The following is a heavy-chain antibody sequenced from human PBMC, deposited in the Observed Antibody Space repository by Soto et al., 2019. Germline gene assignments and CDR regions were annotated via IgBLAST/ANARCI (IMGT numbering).Heavy chain of an antibody. CDR1: GFTFDDYT. D-gene: IGHD3-10*01. J-gene: IGHJ4*02. V-gene: IGHV3-43*01. Sequence: GSLRLSCAASGFTFDDYTMHWVRQAPGKGLEWVSLISWDGGSTYYADSVKGRFTISRDNSKNSLYLQMNSLRTEDTALYYCAKDMVGELSPNFDYWGQGTLVTVSS. CDR3: AKDMVGELSPNFDY. CDR2: ISWDGGST.